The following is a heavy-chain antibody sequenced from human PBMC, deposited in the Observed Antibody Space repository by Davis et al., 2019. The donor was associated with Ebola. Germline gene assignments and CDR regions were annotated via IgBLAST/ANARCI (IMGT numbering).Heavy chain of an antibody. D-gene: IGHD6-19*01. CDR2: VYHSGTT. CDR1: GDSIDSAGYY. Sequence: PSETLSLTCTVSGDSIDSAGYYWSWIRQFPGQGLQWIGFVYHSGTTYYNPSLESRVTISIETSKNQFSLQLNSVTAADTAVYYCARDMAGKFDYWGQGTLVTVSS. CDR3: ARDMAGKFDY. V-gene: IGHV4-31*03. J-gene: IGHJ4*02.